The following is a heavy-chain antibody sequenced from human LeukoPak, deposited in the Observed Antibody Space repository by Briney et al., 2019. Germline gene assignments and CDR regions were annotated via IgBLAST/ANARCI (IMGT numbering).Heavy chain of an antibody. CDR3: AREGEYYDNNNYFQRPFDY. V-gene: IGHV3-7*01. CDR1: GFTFSSYW. J-gene: IGHJ4*02. CDR2: IKQDGSEK. D-gene: IGHD3-22*01. Sequence: GGSLRLSCAASGFTFSSYWMSWVRQAPGKGLEWVANIKQDGSEKYYVDSVKGRFTISRDNAKNSLYLQMNSLRAEDTAVYYCAREGEYYDNNNYFQRPFDYWGQGTLVTVSS.